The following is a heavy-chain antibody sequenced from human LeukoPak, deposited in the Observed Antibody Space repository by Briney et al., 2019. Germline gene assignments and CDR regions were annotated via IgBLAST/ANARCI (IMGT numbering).Heavy chain of an antibody. D-gene: IGHD6-6*01. Sequence: GGSLRLSCAASGFTFSSYAMHWVRQAPGKGLEYVSAISSNGGSTYYANSVKGRSTISRDNSKNTLYLQMGSLRAEDVAVYYCARGVSSSSSSRGDYWGQGTLVTVSS. CDR3: ARGVSSSSSSRGDY. CDR1: GFTFSSYA. J-gene: IGHJ4*02. V-gene: IGHV3-64*01. CDR2: ISSNGGST.